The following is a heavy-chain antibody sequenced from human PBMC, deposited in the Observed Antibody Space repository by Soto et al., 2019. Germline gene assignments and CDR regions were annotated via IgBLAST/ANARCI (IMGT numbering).Heavy chain of an antibody. V-gene: IGHV4-59*08. J-gene: IGHJ4*02. D-gene: IGHD3-9*01. CDR1: GGSISSYC. CDR3: ARQPGYYDILTGYSTYYFDY. CDR2: IYYRGNT. Sequence: SETLSLTCTVSGGSISSYCWNWIRQPPGKGLEWIGYIYYRGNTNYNPSLKSRVTISVDTSKNQFSLKLSSVTAADTAVYYCARQPGYYDILTGYSTYYFDYWGQGTPVTVS.